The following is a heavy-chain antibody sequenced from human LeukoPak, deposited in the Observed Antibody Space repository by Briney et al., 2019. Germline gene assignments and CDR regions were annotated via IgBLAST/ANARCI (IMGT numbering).Heavy chain of an antibody. D-gene: IGHD3-16*02. V-gene: IGHV4-31*03. CDR2: ICYSGSS. CDR1: GGSISSGGYY. Sequence: SETLSLTCTVSGGSISSGGYYWSWIRQHPGKGLEWIRYICYSGSSYYNPSRKSRVTVSVDTSKNQYSLDLSSVTAADTAVYYCASRPYVWGSYRYFDYWG. CDR3: ASRPYVWGSYRYFDY. J-gene: IGHJ4*01.